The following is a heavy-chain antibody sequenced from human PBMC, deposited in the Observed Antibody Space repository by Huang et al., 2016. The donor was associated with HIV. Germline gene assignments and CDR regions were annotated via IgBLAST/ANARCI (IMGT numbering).Heavy chain of an antibody. CDR1: GFTFSDYS. CDR2: ISGSRSQK. Sequence: EVQLVESGGGLVKPGGSLRLSCAASGFTFSDYSMNWVRQAAGEGLGWVSSISGSRSQKDYADSVKGRFTISRDNAKKSLYLHMNSLRVEDTAVYYCARDYSGSYFGLNYYYGMDVWGQGTTVTVSS. D-gene: IGHD1-26*01. CDR3: ARDYSGSYFGLNYYYGMDV. J-gene: IGHJ6*02. V-gene: IGHV3-21*01.